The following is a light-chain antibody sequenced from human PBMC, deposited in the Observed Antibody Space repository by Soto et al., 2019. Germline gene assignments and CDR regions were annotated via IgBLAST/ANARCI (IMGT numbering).Light chain of an antibody. CDR3: TSYTSTSTLV. J-gene: IGLJ2*01. CDR1: SNNIGANDY. CDR2: EAA. Sequence: QSALTQPASVSGSPGQSITISCTGTSNNIGANDYVSWYQHHPGQAPKILIYEAANRPSGVSHRFSGSNSGNTASLTISGLPAEEEADYFCTSYTSTSTLVFGGGTKLTVL. V-gene: IGLV2-14*01.